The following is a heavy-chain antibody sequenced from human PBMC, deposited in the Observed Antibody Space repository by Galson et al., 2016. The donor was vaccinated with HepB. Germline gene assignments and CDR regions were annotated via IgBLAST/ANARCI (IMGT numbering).Heavy chain of an antibody. Sequence: SLRLSCAASGFTFSTYAMHWVRQAPGKGLEWVAVVSFDGSNKYYADSVKGRFTISRDNPKNTLYLQMNSLRAEDTAVYYCARDPSGRYVPYTPYFDFWGQGTLVTVSS. CDR2: VSFDGSNK. D-gene: IGHD1-26*01. V-gene: IGHV3-30-3*01. CDR1: GFTFSTYA. J-gene: IGHJ4*02. CDR3: ARDPSGRYVPYTPYFDF.